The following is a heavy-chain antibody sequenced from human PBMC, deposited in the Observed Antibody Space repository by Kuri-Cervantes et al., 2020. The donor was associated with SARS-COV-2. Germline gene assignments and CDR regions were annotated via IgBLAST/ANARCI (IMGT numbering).Heavy chain of an antibody. CDR2: INHSGST. D-gene: IGHD3-3*01. Sequence: GSLRLSCAVYGGSFSDYYWSWVRQPPGKGLEWIGEINHSGSTNYNPSLKSRVTISVDTSKNQFSLKLSSVTAADTAVYYCARQRGGFLEWLLYYDYWGQGTRV. J-gene: IGHJ4*02. V-gene: IGHV4-34*01. CDR3: ARQRGGFLEWLLYYDY. CDR1: GGSFSDYY.